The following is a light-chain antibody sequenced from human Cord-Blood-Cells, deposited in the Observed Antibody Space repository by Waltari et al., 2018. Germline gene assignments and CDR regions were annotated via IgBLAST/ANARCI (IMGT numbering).Light chain of an antibody. CDR2: GAS. J-gene: IGKJ1*01. CDR3: QQYNNWTT. V-gene: IGKV3D-15*01. Sequence: EIVITQSPATMSVSPGDRAILTCRASQSVSSNLAWYQQTPGQAPRLLIYGASTRATGILARFGGSESGTEFTLTISSLQSEDFAVYYCQQYNNWTTFGQGTKVEIK. CDR1: QSVSSN.